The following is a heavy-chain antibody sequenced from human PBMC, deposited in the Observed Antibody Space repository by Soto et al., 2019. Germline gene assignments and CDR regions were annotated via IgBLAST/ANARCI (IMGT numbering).Heavy chain of an antibody. J-gene: IGHJ5*02. Sequence: ASGKVCCKASGGTFGSDAITWVRQAPGQGLEWVGRIIPIFGTTNYAQNLQGRVTISADKSTLTSYMELHSLTSDDTALYYCARDRTDSGYYTNWLDPWGQGTQVTVSS. D-gene: IGHD3-22*01. CDR2: IIPIFGTT. V-gene: IGHV1-69*06. CDR3: ARDRTDSGYYTNWLDP. CDR1: GGTFGSDA.